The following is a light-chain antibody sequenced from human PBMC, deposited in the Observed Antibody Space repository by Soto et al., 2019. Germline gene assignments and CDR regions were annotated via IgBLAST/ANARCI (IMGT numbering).Light chain of an antibody. J-gene: IGLJ2*01. Sequence: QSVLTQPASVSGSPGQSITISCTGTSSDVGGYNSVSWYQQHPGRAPKLMIYDVSIRASGVCNRFSGSKSGDTASRTISGLQAEDEADYYCSSYTTTSTVIFGGGTKRTVL. CDR1: SSDVGGYNS. CDR2: DVS. V-gene: IGLV2-14*01. CDR3: SSYTTTSTVI.